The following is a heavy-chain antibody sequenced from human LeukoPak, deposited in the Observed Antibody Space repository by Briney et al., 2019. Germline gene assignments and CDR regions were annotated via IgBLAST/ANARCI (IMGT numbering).Heavy chain of an antibody. CDR1: GFTFSSYW. V-gene: IGHV3-7*01. CDR2: IKQDGSEK. D-gene: IGHD3-3*01. CDR3: AREAYYDFWSGYLNY. J-gene: IGHJ4*02. Sequence: GGSLRLSCAASGFTFSSYWMSWVRQAPGKGLEWVANIKQDGSEKYYVDSVKGRFTISRDNAKNSLYLQMNSLRAEDTAVYYCAREAYYDFWSGYLNYWGQGTLVTVSS.